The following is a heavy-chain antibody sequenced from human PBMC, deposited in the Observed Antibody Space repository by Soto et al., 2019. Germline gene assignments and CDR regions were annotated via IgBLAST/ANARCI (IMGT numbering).Heavy chain of an antibody. D-gene: IGHD6-6*01. Sequence: PSETLSLTCSVSGESISSGSYYWSWIRHLPGKGLEWIGYIYDTESAYYNPSLKSRVSISMDTSENHFAMRLTSVTAADSAVYYCARASSSSSAADYWGQGLQVTVSS. CDR3: ARASSSSSAADY. V-gene: IGHV4-31*03. CDR2: IYDTESA. CDR1: GESISSGSYY. J-gene: IGHJ4*02.